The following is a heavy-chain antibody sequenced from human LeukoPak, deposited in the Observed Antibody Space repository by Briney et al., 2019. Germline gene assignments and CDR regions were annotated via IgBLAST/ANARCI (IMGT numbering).Heavy chain of an antibody. Sequence: ASVKVSCKASGYTFTSYDINWVRQATGQGLEWMGWMNPNSGNTGYAQKFQGRVTMTRNTSISTAYMELSSLRSEDTAVYYCARDPSLLWFGELLSLSYYYHYYMDVWGKGTTVTVSS. J-gene: IGHJ6*03. V-gene: IGHV1-8*01. CDR2: MNPNSGNT. CDR1: GYTFTSYD. D-gene: IGHD3-10*01. CDR3: ARDPSLLWFGELLSLSYYYHYYMDV.